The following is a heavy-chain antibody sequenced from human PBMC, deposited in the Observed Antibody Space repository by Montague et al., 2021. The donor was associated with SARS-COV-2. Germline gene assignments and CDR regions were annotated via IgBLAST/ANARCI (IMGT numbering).Heavy chain of an antibody. Sequence: SETLSLTCTVSGGSISSYYWNWIRQPPGKGLEWIGYIYSSGSTNYYPSLKSRVTISVDTSKNQFSLKLSSVTAADTAVYYCARAVGYGDPFDYWGQGTLVTVPS. D-gene: IGHD4-17*01. CDR1: GGSISSYY. J-gene: IGHJ4*02. CDR2: IYSSGST. CDR3: ARAVGYGDPFDY. V-gene: IGHV4-59*01.